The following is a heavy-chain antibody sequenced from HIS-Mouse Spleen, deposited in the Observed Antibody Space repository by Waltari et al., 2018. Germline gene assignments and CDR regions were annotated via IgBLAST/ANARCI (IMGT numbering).Heavy chain of an antibody. CDR3: TRARDSSGPPYYYYGMDV. J-gene: IGHJ6*02. CDR1: GFTFGDYA. D-gene: IGHD3-22*01. CDR2: IRSKAYGGTT. V-gene: IGHV3-49*03. Sequence: EVQLVESGGGLVQPGRSLRLSCTASGFTFGDYAMSWFRQAPGKGLGWVVFIRSKAYGGTTEYAASVKGRFTISRDDSKSIAYLQMNSLKTEDTAVYYCTRARDSSGPPYYYYGMDVWGQGTTVTVSS.